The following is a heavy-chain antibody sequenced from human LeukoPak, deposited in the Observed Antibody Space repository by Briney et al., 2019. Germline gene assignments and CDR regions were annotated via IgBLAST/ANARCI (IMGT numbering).Heavy chain of an antibody. CDR1: GFSFSSSG. V-gene: IGHV3-33*06. Sequence: GGSLRLSCAASGFSFSSSGMHWVRQAPGKGLEWVAVIWYDGSDKDYADSVKGRFIIPRDNSKNTLYLQMNSLRAEDTAVYYCAKDQPKSHNAFDIWGQGTMVTVSS. J-gene: IGHJ3*02. CDR2: IWYDGSDK. CDR3: AKDQPKSHNAFDI.